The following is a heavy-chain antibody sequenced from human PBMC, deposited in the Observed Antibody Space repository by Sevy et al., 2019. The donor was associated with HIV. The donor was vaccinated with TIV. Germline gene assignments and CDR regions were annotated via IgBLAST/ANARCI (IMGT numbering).Heavy chain of an antibody. CDR3: VSGASIAAAGNFAY. J-gene: IGHJ4*02. CDR2: IWYDGSSQ. D-gene: IGHD6-13*01. V-gene: IGHV3-33*08. Sequence: GGSLRLSCAASGFTFSTYGMHWVRQAPGKGLEWVALIWYDGSSQYYADSVQGRFTISRDNSKNTLDLQMNSLRAEDTAVYYCVSGASIAAAGNFAYWGQGTMVTVSS. CDR1: GFTFSTYG.